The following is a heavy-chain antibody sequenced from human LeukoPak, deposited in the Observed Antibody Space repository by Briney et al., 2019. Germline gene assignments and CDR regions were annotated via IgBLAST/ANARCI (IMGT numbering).Heavy chain of an antibody. V-gene: IGHV3-30*04. CDR2: ISYGGSNK. Sequence: PGGSLRLSCAASGFTFSSYAMHWVRQAPGKGLEWVAVISYGGSNKYYADSVKGRFTISRDNSKNTLYLQMNSLRAEDTAVYYCARSPKDSSGYYFDYWGQGTLVTVSS. CDR1: GFTFSSYA. J-gene: IGHJ4*02. CDR3: ARSPKDSSGYYFDY. D-gene: IGHD3-22*01.